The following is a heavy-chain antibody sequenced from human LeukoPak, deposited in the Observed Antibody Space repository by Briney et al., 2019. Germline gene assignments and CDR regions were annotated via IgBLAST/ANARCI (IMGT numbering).Heavy chain of an antibody. CDR1: SGSISSYY. Sequence: SETLSLTCTVSSGSISSYYWSWMRQPPGKGLEWIGYVYYSGSTNYNPSLKSRVTISVDTSKNQFSLKLSSVAAADTAVYYCARRRYYYGSGSCPDYWGQGTLVTVSS. V-gene: IGHV4-59*12. CDR2: VYYSGST. J-gene: IGHJ4*02. CDR3: ARRRYYYGSGSCPDY. D-gene: IGHD3-10*01.